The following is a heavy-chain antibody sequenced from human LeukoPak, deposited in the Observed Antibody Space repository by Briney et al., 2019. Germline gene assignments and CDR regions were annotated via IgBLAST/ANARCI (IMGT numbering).Heavy chain of an antibody. V-gene: IGHV5-10-1*01. Sequence: GASLRISCNGSGYSFTSNWISWVRPMPGKGLEWMGRIDPSDSHINYSPSFQGHVTISVDKSISTAYLQWSSLRASDTAMYYCARQGRGSYRRDFDYWGQGTLVTVSS. CDR1: GYSFTSNW. J-gene: IGHJ4*02. CDR2: IDPSDSHI. CDR3: ARQGRGSYRRDFDY. D-gene: IGHD1-26*01.